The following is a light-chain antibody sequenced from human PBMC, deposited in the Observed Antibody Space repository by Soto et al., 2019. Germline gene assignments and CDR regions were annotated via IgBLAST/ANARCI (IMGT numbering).Light chain of an antibody. CDR1: SSDVGSYNL. V-gene: IGLV2-23*01. J-gene: IGLJ3*02. CDR2: EGS. Sequence: QSALTQPASVSGSPGQSITISCTGTSSDVGSYNLVSWYQQHPGKAPKLMIYEGSKRPSGVSNRFSGSKSSNTASLTISGLQAEDEADYYCCSYAGSSTEVFGGGTQLTVL. CDR3: CSYAGSSTEV.